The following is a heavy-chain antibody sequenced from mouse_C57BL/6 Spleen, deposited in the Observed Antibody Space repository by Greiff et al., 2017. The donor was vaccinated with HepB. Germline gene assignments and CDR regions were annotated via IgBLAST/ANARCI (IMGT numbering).Heavy chain of an antibody. CDR1: GFTFSDYG. CDR2: ISSGSSTI. J-gene: IGHJ2*01. CDR3: ARGGVDY. Sequence: EVKVVESGGGLVKPGGSLKLSCAASGFTFSDYGMHWVRQAPEKGLEWVAYISSGSSTIYYEDTVKGRFTLARENSKNTLFLQMTSLRSEDTAMYYCARGGVDYWGQGTTLTVSS. V-gene: IGHV5-17*01.